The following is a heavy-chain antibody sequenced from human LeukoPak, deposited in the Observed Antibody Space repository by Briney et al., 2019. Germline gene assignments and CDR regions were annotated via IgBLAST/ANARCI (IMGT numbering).Heavy chain of an antibody. Sequence: SETLSLTCTVSGGSISSGDYYWSWIRQPPGKGLEWIGYIYYSGSTYYNPSLKSRVTISVDTYKHQFYLKLSSVTAADTAVYYCAREVAEFTFGGVIVYFWFDPWGQGTLVTVSS. CDR2: IYYSGST. CDR3: AREVAEFTFGGVIVYFWFDP. CDR1: GGSISSGDYY. J-gene: IGHJ5*02. D-gene: IGHD3-16*02. V-gene: IGHV4-30-4*08.